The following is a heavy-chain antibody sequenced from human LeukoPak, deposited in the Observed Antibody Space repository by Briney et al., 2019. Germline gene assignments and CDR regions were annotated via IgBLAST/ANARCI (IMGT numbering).Heavy chain of an antibody. CDR2: IIPILGIA. D-gene: IGHD4-17*01. CDR3: ASITSGDSDY. J-gene: IGHJ4*02. Sequence: ASVKVSCKASGGTFSSYAISWVRQAPGQGLEWIGRIIPILGIANYAQKFQGRVTITADKSTSTAYMELSSLRSEDTAVYYCASITSGDSDYWGQGTLVTVSS. V-gene: IGHV1-69*04. CDR1: GGTFSSYA.